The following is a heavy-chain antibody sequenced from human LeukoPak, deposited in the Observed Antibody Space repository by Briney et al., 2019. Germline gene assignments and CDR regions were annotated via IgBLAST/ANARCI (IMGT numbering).Heavy chain of an antibody. J-gene: IGHJ4*02. CDR1: GYTFTGYY. CDR2: INPNSGGT. D-gene: IGHD2-21*01. V-gene: IGHV1-2*02. CDR3: ARADCGGDCYQVDY. Sequence: GASVKVSCKASGYTFTGYYMHWVRQAPGQGLEWMGWINPNSGGTNYAQKFQGRVTMTRDTSISTAYMELSRLRSDDTAVYYCARADCGGDCYQVDYWGQGTLVTVSS.